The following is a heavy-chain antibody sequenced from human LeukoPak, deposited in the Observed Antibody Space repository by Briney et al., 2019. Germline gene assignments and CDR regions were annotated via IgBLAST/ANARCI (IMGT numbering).Heavy chain of an antibody. Sequence: GGSLRLSCAASGFTFSSYTMNWVRQAPGKGLEWVSSISSSSSYIYYADSVKGRFSISRDNAKKSLYLQMNILRAEDTAVYYCARNGIVGAVYYFDYWGQGTLATVSS. J-gene: IGHJ4*02. D-gene: IGHD1-26*01. V-gene: IGHV3-21*01. CDR3: ARNGIVGAVYYFDY. CDR2: ISSSSSYI. CDR1: GFTFSSYT.